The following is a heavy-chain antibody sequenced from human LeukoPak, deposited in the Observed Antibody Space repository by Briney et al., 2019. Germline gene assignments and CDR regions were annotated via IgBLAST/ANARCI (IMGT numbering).Heavy chain of an antibody. Sequence: GGTLRISCAASGFSFSSYWMTWVRQAPGRGLEWVANIKQDGSDKYYVDSVKGRFTISRDNAKNSLYLQMNSLRAEDTAVYYCARVSAAVNYWGQGTLVTVSS. CDR1: GFSFSSYW. CDR2: IKQDGSDK. V-gene: IGHV3-7*01. CDR3: ARVSAAVNY. J-gene: IGHJ4*02. D-gene: IGHD2-15*01.